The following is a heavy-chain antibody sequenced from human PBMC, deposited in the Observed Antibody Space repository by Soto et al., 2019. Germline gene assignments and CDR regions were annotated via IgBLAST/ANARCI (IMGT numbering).Heavy chain of an antibody. J-gene: IGHJ6*02. D-gene: IGHD1-26*01. CDR2: INLNGATT. CDR3: AKIRSGGSPTFYYLDMDV. CDR1: GFTFSVYA. V-gene: IGHV3-23*01. Sequence: PGGSLRLSCAASGFTFSVYAMIWVRQAPGKGLDWVSVINLNGATTNYADSVKGRFAISRDNSQNTLFLQMNSLSAEDTAVYYCAKIRSGGSPTFYYLDMDVWGQGTTVTVAS.